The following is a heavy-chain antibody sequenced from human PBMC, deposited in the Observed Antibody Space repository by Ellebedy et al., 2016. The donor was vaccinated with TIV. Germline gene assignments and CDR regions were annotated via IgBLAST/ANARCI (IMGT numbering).Heavy chain of an antibody. V-gene: IGHV4-59*01. D-gene: IGHD2-21*02. CDR3: ARGAHCGGDCYLIDY. J-gene: IGHJ4*02. CDR2: IYYSGST. CDR1: GGSISSYY. Sequence: MPSETLSLTCTVSGGSISSYYWSWIRQPPGKGLEWIGYIYYSGSTNYNPSLKSRVTISVDTSKNQFSLKLSSVTAADTAVYYCARGAHCGGDCYLIDYWGQGTLVTVSS.